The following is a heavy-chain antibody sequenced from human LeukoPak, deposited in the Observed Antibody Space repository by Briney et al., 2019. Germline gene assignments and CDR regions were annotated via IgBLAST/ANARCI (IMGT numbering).Heavy chain of an antibody. D-gene: IGHD6-13*01. CDR1: GFTFSDYY. J-gene: IGHJ4*02. Sequence: GGSLRLSCAASGFTFSDYYMSWIRQAPGKGLEWVSAISGSGGSTYYADSVKGRFTISRDNSKNTPYLQMNSLRAEDTAVYYCAKTHQQLVPARVFDYWGQGTLVTVSS. CDR2: ISGSGGST. CDR3: AKTHQQLVPARVFDY. V-gene: IGHV3-23*01.